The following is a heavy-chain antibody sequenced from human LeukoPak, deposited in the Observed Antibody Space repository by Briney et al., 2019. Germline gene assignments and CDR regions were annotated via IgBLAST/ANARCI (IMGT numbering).Heavy chain of an antibody. J-gene: IGHJ6*03. CDR1: GGTFSSYA. CDR2: IIPIFGTA. CDR3: ARVNRPYYYMDV. V-gene: IGHV1-69*01. Sequence: SVKVSCKASGGTFSSYAISWVRQAPGQGLEWMGGIIPIFGTANYAQKFQGRVTITADESTSTAYMELSSLRSEDTAVYYCARVNRPYYYMDVWGKGTTVTVSS.